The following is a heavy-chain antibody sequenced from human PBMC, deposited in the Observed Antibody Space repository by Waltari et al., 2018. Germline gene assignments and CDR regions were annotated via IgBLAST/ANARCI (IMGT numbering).Heavy chain of an antibody. D-gene: IGHD2-21*01. CDR2: ISHTGWA. CDR3: ARGVLGYCDGSLCRHKYDY. CDR1: GASFSGYY. J-gene: IGHJ4*02. V-gene: IGHV4-34*01. Sequence: QVQLDQWAAGLLKPSETMSLTCAVYGASFSGYYWRCRRQPPGKGLEWLGEISHTGWANYNWSLTGRATISIDTSKNQFSLRLSSVIAADTAVYYCARGVLGYCDGSLCRHKYDYWGQGALVTVSS.